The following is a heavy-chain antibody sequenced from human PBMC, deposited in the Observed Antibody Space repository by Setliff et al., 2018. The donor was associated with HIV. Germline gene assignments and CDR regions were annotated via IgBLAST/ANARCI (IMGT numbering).Heavy chain of an antibody. Sequence: SVKVSCKASGGTFSSYAISWVRQAPGQGLEWMGRIIPIFGTANYAQKFQGRVTITADKSTSTAYMELSSLRSEDTAVYYCVREPTKDGYNSGYWGQGTLVTVSS. D-gene: IGHD5-12*01. J-gene: IGHJ4*02. V-gene: IGHV1-69*06. CDR3: VREPTKDGYNSGY. CDR1: GGTFSSYA. CDR2: IIPIFGTA.